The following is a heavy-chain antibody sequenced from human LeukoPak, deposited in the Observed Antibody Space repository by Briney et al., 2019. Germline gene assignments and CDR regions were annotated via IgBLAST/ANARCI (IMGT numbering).Heavy chain of an antibody. V-gene: IGHV1-69*04. D-gene: IGHD6-13*01. CDR1: GGTFSSYA. CDR3: ARDRRSSSWYYPDY. J-gene: IGHJ4*02. CDR2: IIPILGIA. Sequence: SVKVSCKASGGTFSSYAISGVRQAPGQGLEWMGRIIPILGIANYAQKFQGRVTITANISTSPGYMELSSLRSEDTAVYYCARDRRSSSWYYPDYWGQRTLVTVSS.